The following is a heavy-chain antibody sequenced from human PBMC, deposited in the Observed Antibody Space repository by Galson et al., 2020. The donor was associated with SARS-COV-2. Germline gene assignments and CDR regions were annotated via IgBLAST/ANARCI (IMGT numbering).Heavy chain of an antibody. CDR2: ISSSSSTI. CDR1: GFTFSSYS. V-gene: IGHV3-48*04. CDR3: ARDQHDFWSGYYPSYYYYYMDV. Sequence: GGSLRLSCAASGFTFSSYSMNWVRQAPGKGLEWVSYISSSSSTIYYADSVKGRFTISRDNAKNSLYLQMNSLRAEDTAVYYCARDQHDFWSGYYPSYYYYYMDVWGKGTTVTVSS. D-gene: IGHD3-3*01. J-gene: IGHJ6*03.